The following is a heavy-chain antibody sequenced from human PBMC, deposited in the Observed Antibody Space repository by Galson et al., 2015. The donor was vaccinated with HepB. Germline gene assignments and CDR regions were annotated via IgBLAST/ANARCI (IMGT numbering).Heavy chain of an antibody. CDR2: ISGYNGKT. J-gene: IGHJ5*02. CDR3: SRDSWNYANWFDP. V-gene: IGHV1-18*04. CDR1: GYTFTSYG. Sequence: SVKVSCKASGYTFTSYGISWVRQAPGQALEWMGWISGYNGKTKYAEKNQGRVTMTTDTSTNTAYMELRSLRSDDTAVYYCSRDSWNYANWFDPWGQGTLVIASS. D-gene: IGHD1-7*01.